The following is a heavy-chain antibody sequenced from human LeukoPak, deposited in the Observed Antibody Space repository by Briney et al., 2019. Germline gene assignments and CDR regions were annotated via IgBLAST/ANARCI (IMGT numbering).Heavy chain of an antibody. CDR3: ARLRRRPDAFDI. CDR2: INHSGST. V-gene: IGHV4-34*01. Sequence: SETLSLTCAVYGGSFSGYYWSWIRQPPGKGLEWIGEINHSGSTNYNPSLKSRVTISVDTSKNQFSLKLSSVTAADTAVCYCARLRRRPDAFDIWGQGTMVTVSS. J-gene: IGHJ3*02. CDR1: GGSFSGYY.